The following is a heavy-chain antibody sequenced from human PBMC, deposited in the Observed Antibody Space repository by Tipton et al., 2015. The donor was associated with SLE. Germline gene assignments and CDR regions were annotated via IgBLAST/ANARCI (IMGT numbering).Heavy chain of an antibody. CDR3: ARGAPHCSSTSCVDY. D-gene: IGHD2-2*01. CDR2: IYYSGST. CDR1: GGSVSSGSYY. J-gene: IGHJ4*02. V-gene: IGHV4-61*01. Sequence: TLSLTCTVSGGSVSSGSYYWSWIRQPPGKGLEWIGYIYYSGSTNYNPSLKSRVTISVDTSKNQFSLKLSSVTAADTAVYYCARGAPHCSSTSCVDYWGQGTLVIVSS.